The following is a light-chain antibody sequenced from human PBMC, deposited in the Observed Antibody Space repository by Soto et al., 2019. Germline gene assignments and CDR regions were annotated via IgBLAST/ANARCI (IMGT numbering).Light chain of an antibody. CDR3: QQRSTWPPRLT. Sequence: EIVLTQSPATLSLSPGERATLSCRASQSVSTYLAWYQQKPGQAPRLLIYDASKRATGIPARFSGIGSGTDFTLTITSLESEDFAVYYCQQRSTWPPRLTFGGGTKVEIK. V-gene: IGKV3-11*01. J-gene: IGKJ4*01. CDR1: QSVSTY. CDR2: DAS.